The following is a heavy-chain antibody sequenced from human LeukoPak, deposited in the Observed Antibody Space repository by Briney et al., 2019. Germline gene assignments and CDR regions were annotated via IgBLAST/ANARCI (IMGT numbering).Heavy chain of an antibody. D-gene: IGHD3-9*01. CDR3: ARHRSLPGYYPLDY. CDR2: IYIRGGT. CDR1: GGSISSYY. Sequence: SETLSLTCTVPGGSISSYYWSSIREPPREGREWIGRIYIRGGTNYNPSLKSRVTMSVDTSKNQFSLKLSSVTAADTAVYYCARHRSLPGYYPLDYWGQGTLVTVSS. J-gene: IGHJ4*02. V-gene: IGHV4-4*07.